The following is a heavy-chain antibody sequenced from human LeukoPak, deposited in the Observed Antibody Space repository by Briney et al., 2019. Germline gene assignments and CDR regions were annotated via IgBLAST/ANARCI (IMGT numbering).Heavy chain of an antibody. J-gene: IGHJ4*02. CDR1: GYIFTSYY. V-gene: IGHV1-46*01. CDR2: INPSGGRT. D-gene: IGHD2-15*01. Sequence: ASVKVSCKASGYIFTSYYMHWVRQAPGQGLEWMGLINPSGGRTNYAQKFQGRVTMTRDMSTSTVYMELSSLRSEDTAVYYCATASVLILGYCSGGSCYLFDYWGQGTLVTVSS. CDR3: ATASVLILGYCSGGSCYLFDY.